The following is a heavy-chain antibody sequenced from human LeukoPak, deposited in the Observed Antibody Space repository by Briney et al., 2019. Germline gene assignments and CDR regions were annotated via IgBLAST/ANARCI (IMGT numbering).Heavy chain of an antibody. J-gene: IGHJ4*02. Sequence: SQTLSLTCAVSGGSVSSGGYAWSWIRQPPGKGLEWIGYIYDSGSTHYNPSLKSRVTISVDRSENQFSLKLSSVTAADTAVYYCARYGGSGTYYFDYWGQGTLVTVSS. D-gene: IGHD3-10*01. CDR3: ARYGGSGTYYFDY. CDR2: IYDSGST. V-gene: IGHV4-30-2*01. CDR1: GGSVSSGGYA.